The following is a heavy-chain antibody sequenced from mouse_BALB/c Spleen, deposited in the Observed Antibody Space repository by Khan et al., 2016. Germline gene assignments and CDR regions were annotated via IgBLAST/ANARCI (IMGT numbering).Heavy chain of an antibody. D-gene: IGHD2-14*01. V-gene: IGHV1-4*01. CDR1: GSTFTSYT. CDR3: GRDGAYHRNDGWLAY. Sequence: QVRLQPAGAELARPGASVNMSCKASGSTFTSYTIHWITLRPGQGLEWIGFINPSNGYTNSNQKFKDTATLTADKSSTTVYMQLSSLTSDDSAVYTCGRDGAYHRNDGWLAYWGQGTLVTVSA. CDR2: INPSNGYT. J-gene: IGHJ3*01.